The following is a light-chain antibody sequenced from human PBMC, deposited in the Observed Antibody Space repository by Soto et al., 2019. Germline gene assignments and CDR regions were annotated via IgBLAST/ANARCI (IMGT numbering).Light chain of an antibody. CDR2: NNN. CDR3: AAWDVSLNGVV. V-gene: IGLV1-44*01. Sequence: QSVLTQPPSASGTPGQKVTISCSGSSSNIGSYTGNWYQQLPGTAPKLLIYNNNQRPSGVPDRFSGSKSGTSASLAISGLQSEDEADYYCAAWDVSLNGVVFGGGTKVTVL. CDR1: SSNIGSYT. J-gene: IGLJ2*01.